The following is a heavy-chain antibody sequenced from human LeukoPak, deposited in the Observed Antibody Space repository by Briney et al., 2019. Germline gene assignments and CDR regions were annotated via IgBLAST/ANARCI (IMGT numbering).Heavy chain of an antibody. J-gene: IGHJ4*02. CDR1: GFTFSSYA. V-gene: IGHV3-30*04. CDR2: ISYDGSNR. CDR3: ARGLRGPDY. Sequence: PGGSLRLSCAASGFTFSSYAMHWVRQAPGKGLEWVAAISYDGSNRYYADSVKGRFTISRDNSKNTLYLQMNRLRDEDTAVYYCARGLRGPDYWGQGTQVTVSS.